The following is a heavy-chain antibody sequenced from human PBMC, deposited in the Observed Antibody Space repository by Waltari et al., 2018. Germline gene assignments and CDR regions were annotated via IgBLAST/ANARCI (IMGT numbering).Heavy chain of an antibody. V-gene: IGHV4-34*02. J-gene: IGHJ6*02. CDR1: GGSFSGYY. CDR2: INNACYT. D-gene: IGHD2-15*01. Sequence: QVQLQQWGAGLLQSSETLSLTCAVYGGSFSGYYWAWFRQPPGKGLELIGAINNACYTNHNPALRGRVTMSADTSKSQFSLKLNSVTAADTAVYYCVRLEDCTGPGGHCYSGDPFALDVWGQGTTVTVSS. CDR3: VRLEDCTGPGGHCYSGDPFALDV.